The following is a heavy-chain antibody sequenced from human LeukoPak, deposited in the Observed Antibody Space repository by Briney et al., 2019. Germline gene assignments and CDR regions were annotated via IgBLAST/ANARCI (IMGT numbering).Heavy chain of an antibody. J-gene: IGHJ4*02. V-gene: IGHV5-51*01. Sequence: GESLKISCKGSGYTFTRYWIGWVRQMPGKGLEWMGIIYPGDSDTRYSPSFQGQVTISADKSISTAYLQWSSLKASDTAMYYCARQSIAVAVDYWGQGTLVTVSS. CDR1: GYTFTRYW. CDR2: IYPGDSDT. CDR3: ARQSIAVAVDY. D-gene: IGHD6-19*01.